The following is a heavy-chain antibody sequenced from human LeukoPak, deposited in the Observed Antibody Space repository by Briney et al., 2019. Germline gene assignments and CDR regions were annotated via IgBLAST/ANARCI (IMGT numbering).Heavy chain of an antibody. CDR2: IRYDGSNK. V-gene: IGHV3-30*02. CDR1: GFTFSTYG. CDR3: AKDWGDYAHKTANWFDP. D-gene: IGHD4-17*01. J-gene: IGHJ5*02. Sequence: GGSLRLSCAASGFTFSTYGVHWVRQAPGRGLQWVAFIRYDGSNKYYADSVKGRFTISRDNSNNTLYLQMNSLRPEDTAVYYCAKDWGDYAHKTANWFDPWGQGTLVTVS.